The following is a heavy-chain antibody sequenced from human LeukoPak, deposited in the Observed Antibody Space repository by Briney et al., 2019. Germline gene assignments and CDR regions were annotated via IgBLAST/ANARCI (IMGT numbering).Heavy chain of an antibody. CDR2: NSISGSAT. Sequence: GGSLRLSCAASGFSIGDYYMSWIRQAPGKGLEWVLYNSISGSATCYADSVKGRFTISRDNAKNLFYLQMNSLRVEDTALYYCARDNMMVASVNAFDTWGQGTMVTVSS. CDR3: ARDNMMVASVNAFDT. V-gene: IGHV3-11*04. D-gene: IGHD3-22*01. J-gene: IGHJ3*02. CDR1: GFSIGDYY.